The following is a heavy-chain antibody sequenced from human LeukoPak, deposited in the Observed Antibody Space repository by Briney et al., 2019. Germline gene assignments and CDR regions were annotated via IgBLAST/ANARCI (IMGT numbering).Heavy chain of an antibody. CDR1: GYSFTSSW. J-gene: IGHJ4*02. CDR2: IFPADSDT. Sequence: GESLKISCKGSGYSFTSSWIGWVRQMPGKGLEWMRLIFPADSDTRYSPSFQGQITLSADKSINTAYLQWSSLKASDTAMYYCARRDDSKAFDYWGQGTLVTVSS. D-gene: IGHD3-22*01. V-gene: IGHV5-51*01. CDR3: ARRDDSKAFDY.